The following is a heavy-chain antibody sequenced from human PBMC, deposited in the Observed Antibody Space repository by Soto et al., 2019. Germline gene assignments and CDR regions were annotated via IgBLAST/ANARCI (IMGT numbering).Heavy chain of an antibody. CDR3: AKGIQLWYYYYYGMDV. Sequence: GGSLRLSCAASVFTFSSCAMTWVRQAPGKGLEWVANIKQDGSEKNYVDSVKGRFTISRDNAKNSLYLEMNSLRAEDTAVYYCAKGIQLWYYYYYGMDVWGQGTTVTVSS. J-gene: IGHJ6*02. D-gene: IGHD5-18*01. CDR2: IKQDGSEK. V-gene: IGHV3-7*01. CDR1: VFTFSSCA.